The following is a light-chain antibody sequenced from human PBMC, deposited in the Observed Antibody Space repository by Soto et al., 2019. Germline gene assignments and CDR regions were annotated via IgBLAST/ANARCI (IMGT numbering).Light chain of an antibody. CDR1: SSDAGNYNF. CDR3: CSYAGSSTSWV. CDR2: EDS. J-gene: IGLJ3*02. V-gene: IGLV2-23*01. Sequence: QSALTQPASVSGSPGQSITISCTGTSSDAGNYNFVSWYQQHPGKAPKVIIYEDSTRPSGVSNRISGSKSRNTASLTISGLQAEDEADYYCCSYAGSSTSWVLGGGTKLTVL.